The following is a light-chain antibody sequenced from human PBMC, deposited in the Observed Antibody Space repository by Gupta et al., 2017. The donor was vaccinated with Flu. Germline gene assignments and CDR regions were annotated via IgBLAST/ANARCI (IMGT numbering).Light chain of an antibody. CDR3: QQYGCSVYT. CDR2: DAS. CDR1: QCVNNNL. Sequence: DRASLSCRASQCVNNNLVTWYQQKPGQPPRLLIYDASSRATGIPDRFSGSGSGTDFTLTISRLEPEDFAVYYCQQYGCSVYTFGQGTKLEIK. V-gene: IGKV3-20*01. J-gene: IGKJ2*01.